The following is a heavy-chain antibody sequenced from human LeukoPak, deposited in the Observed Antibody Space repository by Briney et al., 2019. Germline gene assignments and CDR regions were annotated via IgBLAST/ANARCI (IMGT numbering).Heavy chain of an antibody. J-gene: IGHJ5*02. CDR3: ARRGYDILTGPTNWFDP. CDR2: IYYSGST. D-gene: IGHD3-9*01. Sequence: SETLSLTCTVSGGSISSSSYYWGWIRQPPGKGLEWIGSIYYSGSTYYNPSLKSRVTISVDTSKNQFSLKLSSVTAADTAVYYCARRGYDILTGPTNWFDPWGQGTLVTVSS. CDR1: GGSISSSSYY. V-gene: IGHV4-39*01.